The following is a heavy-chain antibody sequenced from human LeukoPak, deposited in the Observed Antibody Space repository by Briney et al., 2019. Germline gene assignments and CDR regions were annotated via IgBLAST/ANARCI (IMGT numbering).Heavy chain of an antibody. CDR3: ARDVPAAEIDY. J-gene: IGHJ4*02. Sequence: SETLSLTCAVYGGSFSGYYWSWIRQPPGKGLEWIGEINHSGNTNYNPSLKSRVTISVDTSKNQFSLKLSSVTAADTAVYYCARDVPAAEIDYWGQGTLVTVSS. V-gene: IGHV4-34*01. CDR2: INHSGNT. CDR1: GGSFSGYY. D-gene: IGHD2-2*01.